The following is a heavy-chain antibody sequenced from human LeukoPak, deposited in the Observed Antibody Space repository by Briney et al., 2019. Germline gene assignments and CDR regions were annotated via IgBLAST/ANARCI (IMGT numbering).Heavy chain of an antibody. CDR3: ARDHYYDSSGYYGY. CDR2: IRSKANSYAT. J-gene: IGHJ4*02. CDR1: GFTFSGSA. D-gene: IGHD3-22*01. V-gene: IGHV3-73*01. Sequence: GGSLRLSCAASGFTFSGSATHWVRQASGKGLEWVGRIRSKANSYATAYAASVKGRFTISRDDSKNTAYLQMNSLRAEDTAVYYCARDHYYDSSGYYGYWGQGTLVTVSS.